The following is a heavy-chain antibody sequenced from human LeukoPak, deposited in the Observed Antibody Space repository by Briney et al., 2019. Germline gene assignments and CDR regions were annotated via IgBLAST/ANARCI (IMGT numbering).Heavy chain of an antibody. V-gene: IGHV4-39*01. CDR1: GGSISSSSYY. Sequence: SETLSLTCTVSGGSISSSSYYWGWIRQPPGKGLEWIGRIYYSGSTYYNPSLKSRVTISVDTSKNPFTLKLSSVTAADTAVYYCAGISGWFDYWGQGTLVTVSS. CDR3: AGISGWFDY. CDR2: IYYSGST. J-gene: IGHJ4*02. D-gene: IGHD6-19*01.